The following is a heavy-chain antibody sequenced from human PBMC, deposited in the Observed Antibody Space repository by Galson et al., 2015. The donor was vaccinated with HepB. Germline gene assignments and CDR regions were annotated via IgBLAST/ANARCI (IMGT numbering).Heavy chain of an antibody. V-gene: IGHV6-1*01. CDR3: ARLVVVPAAPPGGSYYYGMDV. CDR1: GDSVSSNSAA. Sequence: CAISGDSVSSNSAAWNWIRQSPSRGLEWLGRTYYRSKWYNDYAVSVKSRITINPDTSKNQFSLKLSSVTAADTAVYYCARLVVVPAAPPGGSYYYGMDVWGQGTTVTVSS. CDR2: TYYRSKWYN. D-gene: IGHD2-2*01. J-gene: IGHJ6*02.